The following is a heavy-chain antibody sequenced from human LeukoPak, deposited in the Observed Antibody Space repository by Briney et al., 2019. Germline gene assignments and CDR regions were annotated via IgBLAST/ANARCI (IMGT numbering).Heavy chain of an antibody. J-gene: IGHJ4*02. D-gene: IGHD2-2*01. Sequence: SETLSLTCTVSGGSISSGSYYWSWIRQPAGKGLEWIGRIYTSGSTNYNPSLKSRVTISVDTSKNQFSLKLSSVTAADTAVYYCARWGCSSTSCFDYWGQGTLVTVSS. CDR2: IYTSGST. CDR1: GGSISSGSYY. V-gene: IGHV4-61*02. CDR3: ARWGCSSTSCFDY.